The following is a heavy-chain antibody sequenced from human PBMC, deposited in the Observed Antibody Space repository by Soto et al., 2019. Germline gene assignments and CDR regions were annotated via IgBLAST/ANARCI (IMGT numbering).Heavy chain of an antibody. D-gene: IGHD1-1*01. CDR3: ASDKTGTNFPDGLDV. V-gene: IGHV1-69*05. Sequence: QVQLVQSGAEVKKPGSSVKVSCKASGGTFNTYAISWVRQAPGQGLEWMGGIIPIFNTPNYAQRFQGRVTXSXGXSXXTAYRGLSSLRSEDTALYYCASDKTGTNFPDGLDVWGQGTTVTVSS. CDR1: GGTFNTYA. J-gene: IGHJ6*02. CDR2: IIPIFNTP.